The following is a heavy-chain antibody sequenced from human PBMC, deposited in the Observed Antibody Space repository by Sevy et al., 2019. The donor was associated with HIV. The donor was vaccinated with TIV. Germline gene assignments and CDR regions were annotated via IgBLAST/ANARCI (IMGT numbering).Heavy chain of an antibody. Sequence: GVSLRLSCVGSGFTFSSYVMSWVRQAPGKGLEWVSSITGSGRSTHSADSVKGRFTISRDNSKKTLYLQMNSLRAEDTAVYYCANQYSSGWTGAFDIWGQGTMVTVSS. CDR2: ITGSGRST. CDR3: ANQYSSGWTGAFDI. J-gene: IGHJ3*02. D-gene: IGHD6-19*01. V-gene: IGHV3-23*01. CDR1: GFTFSSYV.